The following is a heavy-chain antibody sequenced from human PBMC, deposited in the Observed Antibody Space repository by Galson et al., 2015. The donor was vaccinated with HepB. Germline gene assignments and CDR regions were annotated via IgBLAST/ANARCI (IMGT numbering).Heavy chain of an antibody. CDR2: ISHSGST. CDR1: GGPFSGYY. V-gene: IGHV4-34*01. CDR3: ARGSFSRKVATIQGYYGMDV. D-gene: IGHD5-12*01. J-gene: IGHJ6*02. Sequence: ETLSLTCAVYGGPFSGYYWSWIRQPPGKGLEWIGEISHSGSTNYNPSLKSRVTISVDTSKNQFSLKLSSVTAADTAVYYCARGSFSRKVATIQGYYGMDVWGQGTTVTVSS.